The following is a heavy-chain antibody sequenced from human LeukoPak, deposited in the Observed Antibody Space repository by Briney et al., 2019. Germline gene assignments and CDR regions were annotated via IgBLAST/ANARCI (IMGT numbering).Heavy chain of an antibody. CDR3: AREDSNSENF. Sequence: ASVKVSCKASGYPFTSYGLTWVRQTPGQGRQWMGWIAAYNGATNYAQIFQGRISMTTDTSTNTGYMELRSLTSDDTAVYYCAREDSNSENFWGQGTLVTVSS. J-gene: IGHJ4*02. D-gene: IGHD2/OR15-2a*01. CDR2: IAAYNGAT. V-gene: IGHV1-18*01. CDR1: GYPFTSYG.